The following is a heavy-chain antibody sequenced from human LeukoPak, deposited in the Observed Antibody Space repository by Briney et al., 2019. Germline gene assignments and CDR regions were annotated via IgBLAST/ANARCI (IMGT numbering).Heavy chain of an antibody. J-gene: IGHJ6*03. Sequence: SETLSLTCTVSGGSISSYYWSWIRQPPGKGLEWIGYIYYSGSTNYNPSLKSRVTISVDTSKNQVFLKLSSVTAADTAVYYCARDPGDILTGYYRYYYYYMGVWGKGTTVTVSS. CDR1: GGSISSYY. V-gene: IGHV4-59*01. CDR3: ARDPGDILTGYYRYYYYYMGV. D-gene: IGHD3-9*01. CDR2: IYYSGST.